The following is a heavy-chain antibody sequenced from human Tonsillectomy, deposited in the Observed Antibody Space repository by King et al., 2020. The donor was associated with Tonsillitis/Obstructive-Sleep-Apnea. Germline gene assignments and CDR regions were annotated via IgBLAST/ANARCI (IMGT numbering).Heavy chain of an antibody. CDR3: AKDRTTVTSPDY. V-gene: IGHV3-30*18. D-gene: IGHD4-17*01. CDR2: ISYDGNNK. CDR1: GFTFSSYG. J-gene: IGHJ4*02. Sequence: QLVQSGGGVVQPGRSLRLSCAASGFTFSSYGMHWVRQAPGKGLEGVAVISYDGNNKFYADPVKGRFNISRDNSKNTLYLQMNSLRAEDTAVFYCAKDRTTVTSPDYWGQGTLVTVSS.